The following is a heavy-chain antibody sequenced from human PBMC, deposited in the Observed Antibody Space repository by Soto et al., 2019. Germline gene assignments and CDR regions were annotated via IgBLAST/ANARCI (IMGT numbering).Heavy chain of an antibody. Sequence: QVQLVESGGGVVQPGRSLRLSCAASGFTFSSYGMHWVRQAPGKGLEWVAVISYDGSNKYYADSVKGRFTISRDNSKNTLYLQMNSLRAEDTAVYYCAKDPQDPLSGWLTTPSGPWGQGTLVTVSS. CDR2: ISYDGSNK. D-gene: IGHD6-19*01. V-gene: IGHV3-30*18. J-gene: IGHJ5*02. CDR3: AKDPQDPLSGWLTTPSGP. CDR1: GFTFSSYG.